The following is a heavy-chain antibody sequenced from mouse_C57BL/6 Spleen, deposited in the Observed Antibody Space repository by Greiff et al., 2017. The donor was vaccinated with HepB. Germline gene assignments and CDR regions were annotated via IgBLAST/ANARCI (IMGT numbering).Heavy chain of an antibody. CDR3: ARTRDYDGGPWFAY. CDR2: IYPGSGNT. CDR1: GYTFTDYY. J-gene: IGHJ3*01. D-gene: IGHD2-4*01. Sequence: VKLQESGAELVRPGASVKLSCKASGYTFTDYYINWVKQRPGQGLEWIARIYPGSGNTYYNEKFKGKATLTAEKSSSTAYMQLSSLTSEDSAVYFCARTRDYDGGPWFAYWGQGTLVTVSA. V-gene: IGHV1-76*01.